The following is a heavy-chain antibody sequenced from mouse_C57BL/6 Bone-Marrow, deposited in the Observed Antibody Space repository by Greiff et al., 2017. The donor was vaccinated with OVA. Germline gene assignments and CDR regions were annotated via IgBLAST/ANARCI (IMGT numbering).Heavy chain of an antibody. CDR3: ARSRVYYYGSSPFDY. Sequence: VQLQQSGAELARPGASVKLSCKASGYTFTSYGISWVKQRTGQGLEWIGEIYPRSGNTYYNEKFKGKATLTADKSSSTAYMELRSLTSEDSAVYFCARSRVYYYGSSPFDYWGQGTTLTVSS. CDR1: GYTFTSYG. J-gene: IGHJ2*01. CDR2: IYPRSGNT. V-gene: IGHV1-81*01. D-gene: IGHD1-1*01.